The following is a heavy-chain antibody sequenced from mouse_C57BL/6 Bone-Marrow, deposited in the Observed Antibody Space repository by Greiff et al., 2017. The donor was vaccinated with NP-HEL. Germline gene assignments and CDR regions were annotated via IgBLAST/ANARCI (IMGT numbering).Heavy chain of an antibody. CDR3: ARRGAFITTVPFAY. V-gene: IGHV1-81*01. CDR1: GYTFTSYG. CDR2: ISPRSGNT. Sequence: QVQLQQSGAELARPGASVKLSCKASGYTFTSYGISWVKQRTGQGLEWIGEISPRSGNTYYNEKFKGKATLTADKSSSTAYMELRSLTSEDSAVYFCARRGAFITTVPFAYWGQGTLVTVSA. J-gene: IGHJ3*01. D-gene: IGHD1-1*01.